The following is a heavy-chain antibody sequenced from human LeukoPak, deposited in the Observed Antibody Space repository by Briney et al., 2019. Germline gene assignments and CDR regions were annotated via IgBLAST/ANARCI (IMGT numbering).Heavy chain of an antibody. J-gene: IGHJ4*02. CDR2: ISYDGSNK. CDR3: ARVGPQYGYETFDY. CDR1: GFTFSSYG. Sequence: PGRSLRLSCAASGFTFSSYGMHWVRQAPGKGLEWVAVISYDGSNKYYADSVKGRFTISRDNSKNTLYLQMNSLRAEDTAVYYCARVGPQYGYETFDYWGQGTLVTVSS. V-gene: IGHV3-30*03. D-gene: IGHD5-12*01.